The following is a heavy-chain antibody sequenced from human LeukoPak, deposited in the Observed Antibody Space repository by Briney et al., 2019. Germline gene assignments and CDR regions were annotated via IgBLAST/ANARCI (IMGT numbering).Heavy chain of an antibody. CDR2: IKQGGREE. D-gene: IGHD3-10*01. Sequence: GGSLRLSCVASEFIFSDYWMSWVRQAPGKGLEWGANIKQGGREEKYVGSVKGRVAISRDDAKSTLYLQMDSLSGDDTAVYYCARDNGGWFDSWGRGTLVTVSS. CDR3: ARDNGGWFDS. CDR1: EFIFSDYW. J-gene: IGHJ5*01. V-gene: IGHV3-7*03.